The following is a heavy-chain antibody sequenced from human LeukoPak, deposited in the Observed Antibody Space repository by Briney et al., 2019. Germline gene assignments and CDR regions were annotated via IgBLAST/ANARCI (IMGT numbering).Heavy chain of an antibody. J-gene: IGHJ4*02. D-gene: IGHD6-13*01. CDR2: ISYTGST. Sequence: SETLSLTCTVSGGSISNYYWSWIRQPPGKGLEWIGYISYTGSTNYNPSLKSRVTMSVDTSKNQFSLTLSSVTAADTAVYYCAKDSSTWGNLAGHFDSWGQGTLVTVSS. CDR1: GGSISNYY. V-gene: IGHV4-59*12. CDR3: AKDSSTWGNLAGHFDS.